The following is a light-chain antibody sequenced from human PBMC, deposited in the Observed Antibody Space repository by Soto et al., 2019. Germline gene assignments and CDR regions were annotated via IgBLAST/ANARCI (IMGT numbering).Light chain of an antibody. CDR3: ASWDDSLNGVV. CDR1: FSNVGINT. V-gene: IGLV1-44*01. CDR2: SDN. Sequence: QSVLTQPPSASGTPGQRVTISCSGSFSNVGINTVNWYQQLPGTAPKLLIYSDNQRPSGVPDRFSGSKSGTSASLAISGLQSEDAADYYCASWDDSLNGVVVGGGTKLTVL. J-gene: IGLJ2*01.